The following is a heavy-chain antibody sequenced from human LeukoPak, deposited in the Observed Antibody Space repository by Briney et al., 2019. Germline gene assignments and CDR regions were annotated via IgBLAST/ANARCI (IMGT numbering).Heavy chain of an antibody. J-gene: IGHJ4*02. Sequence: SETLSLTCTVSGGSISSGSFFWGWIRQPPGKGLEWIGTIHYSGITFYNPPLKSRVTMSVDTSKNQFSLKLTSVTAADTAVYYCAKGRDGYYFFPQYWGQGILVTVSS. CDR2: IHYSGIT. CDR3: AKGRDGYYFFPQY. D-gene: IGHD3-22*01. V-gene: IGHV4-39*07. CDR1: GGSISSGSFF.